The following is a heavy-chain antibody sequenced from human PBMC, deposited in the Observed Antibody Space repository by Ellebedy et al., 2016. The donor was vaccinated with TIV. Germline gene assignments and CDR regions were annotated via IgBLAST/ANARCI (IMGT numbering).Heavy chain of an antibody. J-gene: IGHJ6*02. CDR2: ISYDGTNE. CDR3: AKDRGDGDYVPSYGFDV. D-gene: IGHD4-17*01. CDR1: GFTFSTYG. V-gene: IGHV3-30*18. Sequence: PGGSLRLSCAASGFTFSTYGMHWVRQAPGKGLEWVALISYDGTNEHYAESVKGRFTTSRDSSKNTLFLQMNSLRGEDTAVYYCAKDRGDGDYVPSYGFDVWGQGTTVTVFS.